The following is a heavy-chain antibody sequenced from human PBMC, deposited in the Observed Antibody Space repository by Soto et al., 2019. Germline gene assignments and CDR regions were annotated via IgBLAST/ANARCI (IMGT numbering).Heavy chain of an antibody. CDR2: ISGSDGRT. D-gene: IGHD2-21*02. J-gene: IGHJ4*02. V-gene: IGHV3-23*01. CDR1: GFMFKKYA. CDR3: AKDPLSSLATRLYYFDH. Sequence: EVQLLESGGGLVQPGGSLRLSCAASGFMFKKYAMSWVRQAPGKGLEWVSGISGSDGRTSYAESVKGRFTISRDNSKSTHHLQMNSLRPEDTAMYYCAKDPLSSLATRLYYFDHWGQGNLVTVSS.